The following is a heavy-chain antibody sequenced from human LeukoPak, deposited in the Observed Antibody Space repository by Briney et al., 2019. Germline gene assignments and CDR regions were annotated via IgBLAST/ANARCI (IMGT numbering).Heavy chain of an antibody. D-gene: IGHD6-13*01. CDR3: RYSSRGGFDY. V-gene: IGHV3-7*01. Sequence: GGSLRLSCAASGFTFSSYWMSWVRQAPGKGLEWVANIKPDGSEKYYVGSVGGRFTISRDNAKNSLYLQMNSLRAEDTAVYYCRYSSRGGFDYWGQGTLVTVSS. J-gene: IGHJ4*02. CDR2: IKPDGSEK. CDR1: GFTFSSYW.